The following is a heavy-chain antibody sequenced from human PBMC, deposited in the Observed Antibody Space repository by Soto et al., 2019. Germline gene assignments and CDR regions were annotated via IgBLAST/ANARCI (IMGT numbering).Heavy chain of an antibody. CDR2: IIPIFDTA. CDR1: GGTFSSYA. V-gene: IGHV1-69*12. CDR3: ATPPMATIPYYPGMDV. J-gene: IGHJ6*02. Sequence: QVQLVQSGAEVKKPGSSVRVSCKASGGTFSSYAISWVRQAPGQGLEWMGGIIPIFDTADYAQKFQGRVTITAEESKSTAYMELSSLRSEDTAVYYWATPPMATIPYYPGMDVWGQGTTVTVSS. D-gene: IGHD5-12*01.